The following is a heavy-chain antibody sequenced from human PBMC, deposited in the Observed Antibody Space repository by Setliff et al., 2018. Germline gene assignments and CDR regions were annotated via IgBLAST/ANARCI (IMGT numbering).Heavy chain of an antibody. Sequence: GSLRLSCGASGFTYNNCWVSWVRQAPGKGLEWLASINPDGSEKYYVDSVKGRFTISRDNARNSLSLQMNSLRAEDTAVYYCAKAASPLFAIVGVEYYFDSWGQGILVTVSS. CDR1: GFTYNNCW. D-gene: IGHD3-3*01. V-gene: IGHV3-7*03. J-gene: IGHJ4*02. CDR2: INPDGSEK. CDR3: AKAASPLFAIVGVEYYFDS.